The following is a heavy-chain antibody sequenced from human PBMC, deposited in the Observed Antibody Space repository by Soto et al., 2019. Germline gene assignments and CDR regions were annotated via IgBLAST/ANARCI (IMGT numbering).Heavy chain of an antibody. CDR2: IIPILGIA. Sequence: SVKVSCKASGGTFSSYTISWVRQAPGQGLEWMGRIIPILGIANYAQKFQGRVTITADKSTSTAYVELSSLRSEDTAVYYCARDMYSSGWLLVWFDPWGQGTLVTVSS. V-gene: IGHV1-69*04. D-gene: IGHD6-19*01. CDR3: ARDMYSSGWLLVWFDP. J-gene: IGHJ5*02. CDR1: GGTFSSYT.